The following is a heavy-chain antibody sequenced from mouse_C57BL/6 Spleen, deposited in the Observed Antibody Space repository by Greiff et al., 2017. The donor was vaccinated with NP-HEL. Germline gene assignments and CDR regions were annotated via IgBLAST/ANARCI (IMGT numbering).Heavy chain of an antibody. D-gene: IGHD1-1*01. CDR3: ARSEDYYGSSYRYFDV. Sequence: QVQLQQPGAELVKPGASVKLSCKASGYTFTSYWMQWVKQRPGQGLEWIGEIDPSDSYTNYNQKFKGKATLTVDTSSSTAYMQLSSLTSEDSAVYYCARSEDYYGSSYRYFDVWGTGTTVTVSS. J-gene: IGHJ1*03. V-gene: IGHV1-50*01. CDR1: GYTFTSYW. CDR2: IDPSDSYT.